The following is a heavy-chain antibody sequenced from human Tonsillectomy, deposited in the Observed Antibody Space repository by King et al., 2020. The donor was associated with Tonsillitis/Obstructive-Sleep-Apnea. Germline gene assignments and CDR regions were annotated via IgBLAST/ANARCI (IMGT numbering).Heavy chain of an antibody. CDR2: ISGDGGST. Sequence: VQLVESGGGVVQPGGSLRLSCAASGFTFDDYAMQWVRQAPGKGLEWVSLISGDGGSTYYADSVMGRFTISRDNSKNSLYLQMNSLRTEDTALYYCAKEGGACDGDCYSGIDAFDIWGQGTMVTVSS. CDR3: AKEGGACDGDCYSGIDAFDI. D-gene: IGHD2-21*01. V-gene: IGHV3-43*02. J-gene: IGHJ3*02. CDR1: GFTFDDYA.